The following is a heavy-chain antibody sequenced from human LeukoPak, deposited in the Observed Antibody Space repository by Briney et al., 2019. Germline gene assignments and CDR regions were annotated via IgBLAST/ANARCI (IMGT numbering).Heavy chain of an antibody. CDR2: ISSDGSNT. CDR3: AKRGDGGAWYDY. J-gene: IGHJ4*02. D-gene: IGHD6-19*01. V-gene: IGHV3-74*01. Sequence: GGSLRLSCAVSGFTFSSYWMDWVRQAPGKGLEWVSRISSDGSNTSYADSVKGRFTISRDNAKNTLYLQMSSLSADDTAVYYCAKRGDGGAWYDYWGQGTLVIVSS. CDR1: GFTFSSYW.